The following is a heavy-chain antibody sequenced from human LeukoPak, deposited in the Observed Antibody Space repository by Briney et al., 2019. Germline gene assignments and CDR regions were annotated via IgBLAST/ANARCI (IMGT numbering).Heavy chain of an antibody. CDR1: GGSISGYY. CDR2: IYYSGSP. D-gene: IGHD3-3*01. CDR3: ARRRITIFGMDV. Sequence: SETLSLTCTVSGGSISGYYWSWIRQPPGKGLEWIGYIYYSGSPNYNPSLKSRVTISVHTSKKQFSLKLSSVTAADTAVYYCARRRITIFGMDVWGQGTTVTISS. J-gene: IGHJ6*02. V-gene: IGHV4-59*08.